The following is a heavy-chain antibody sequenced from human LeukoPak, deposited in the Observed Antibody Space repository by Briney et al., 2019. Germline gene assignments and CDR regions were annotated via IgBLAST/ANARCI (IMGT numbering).Heavy chain of an antibody. V-gene: IGHV1-18*01. CDR3: ARVRTRLNYYAIDV. Sequence: ASVKVSRKSSVYIFTSYGISWVRQPPGQGREWMGVISAYNGNTNYAQKLQGRVNITTDTYTSTDYMELRSMTSDDTAVYYCARVRTRLNYYAIDVWGQGTTVTVSS. CDR2: ISAYNGNT. J-gene: IGHJ6*02. CDR1: VYIFTSYG.